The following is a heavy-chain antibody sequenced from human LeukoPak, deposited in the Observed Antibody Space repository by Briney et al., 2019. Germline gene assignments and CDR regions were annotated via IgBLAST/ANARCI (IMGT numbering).Heavy chain of an antibody. V-gene: IGHV1-69*04. CDR1: GGTFSSYA. D-gene: IGHD2-2*01. J-gene: IGHJ4*03. Sequence: GASVKVSCKASGGTFSSYAISWVRQAPGQGLEWMGRIIPIFGIANYAQKLQGRVTITADKSTSTAYMELSSLRSEDTAVYYCAREGDCSSTSCYGGEGGDYWGQGTTVTVSS. CDR3: AREGDCSSTSCYGGEGGDY. CDR2: IIPIFGIA.